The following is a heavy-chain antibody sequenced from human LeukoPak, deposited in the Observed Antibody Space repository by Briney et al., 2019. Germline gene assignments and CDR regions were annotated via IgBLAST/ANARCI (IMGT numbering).Heavy chain of an antibody. D-gene: IGHD3-3*01. CDR3: ARVLNYGYYGY. V-gene: IGHV4-34*01. CDR1: GGSFSGYY. Sequence: SETLSLTCAVYGGSFSGYYWSWIRQPPGEGLEWIGEINHSGSTNYNPSLKSRVTISVDTSKNQFSLKLSSVTAADTAVYYCARVLNYGYYGYWGQGTLVTVSS. CDR2: INHSGST. J-gene: IGHJ4*02.